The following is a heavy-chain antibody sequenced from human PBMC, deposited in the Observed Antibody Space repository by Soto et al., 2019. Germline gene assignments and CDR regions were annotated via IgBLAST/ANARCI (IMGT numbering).Heavy chain of an antibody. CDR3: ARDDVGSAWPY. Sequence: QVQLVQSGADVKKPGASVRVSCKTSGYNFIENAVHWVRQAPGQGLEWMGWINCDNGNTKYSRKMQGRLTISRDKSATTVYLELSALTSEDMAVYFCARDDVGSAWPYWGQGTLVSVSS. V-gene: IGHV1-3*01. J-gene: IGHJ4*02. CDR2: INCDNGNT. CDR1: GYNFIENA. D-gene: IGHD6-19*01.